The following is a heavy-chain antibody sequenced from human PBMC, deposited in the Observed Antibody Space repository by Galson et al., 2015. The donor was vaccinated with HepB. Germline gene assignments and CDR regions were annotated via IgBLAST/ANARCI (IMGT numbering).Heavy chain of an antibody. D-gene: IGHD4-23*01. V-gene: IGHV3-53*01. J-gene: IGHJ4*02. CDR1: GFTVSNEY. CDR2: IYSGGST. CDR3: VRDVGGNPVGIDY. Sequence: SLRLSCAASGFTVSNEYMSWVRQAPRKGPEWVSVIYSGGSTYYGDSVKGRFTISRDKSKNTLYLHMNSLKAKDTAVYYCVRDVGGNPVGIDYWGQGTLVTVSS.